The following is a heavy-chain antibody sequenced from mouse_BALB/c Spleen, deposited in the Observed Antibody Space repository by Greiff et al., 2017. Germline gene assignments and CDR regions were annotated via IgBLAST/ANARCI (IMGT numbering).Heavy chain of an antibody. CDR1: GYAFTNYL. CDR2: INPGSGGT. D-gene: IGHD1-1*01. Sequence: VQLQQSGAELVRPGTSVKVSCKASGYAFTNYLIEWVKQRPGQGLEWIGVINPGSGGTNYNEKFKGKATLTADKSSSTAYMQLSSLTSDDSAVYFCARSVPYFDYWGQGTTLTVSS. V-gene: IGHV1-54*01. J-gene: IGHJ2*01. CDR3: ARSVPYFDY.